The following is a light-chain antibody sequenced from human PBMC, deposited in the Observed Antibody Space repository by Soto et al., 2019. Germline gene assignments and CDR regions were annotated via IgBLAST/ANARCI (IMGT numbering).Light chain of an antibody. CDR1: QSVSSY. J-gene: IGKJ4*01. V-gene: IGKV3-11*01. Sequence: IVLTPSPATLSLSPGDSATLSCRASQSVSSYLAWYQQKGGQAPRLLIYDASSRAPGIPARSSGSRSWTDFTLTIRSVESEDYSVYYCHKRSVWPTFGGGTKVEIK. CDR2: DAS. CDR3: HKRSVWPT.